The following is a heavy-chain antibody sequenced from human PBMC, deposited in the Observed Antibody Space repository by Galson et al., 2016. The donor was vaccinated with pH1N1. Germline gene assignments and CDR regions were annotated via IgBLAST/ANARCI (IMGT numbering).Heavy chain of an antibody. J-gene: IGHJ6*02. CDR3: ARGRVPIFGVIEYYGVDV. CDR2: IIPIFGTP. CDR1: GGTISEYA. V-gene: IGHV1-69*13. Sequence: SVKVSCKASGGTISEYAISWVRQAPGQGLEWMGGIIPIFGTPNYAQNFRGRLKITADQSTSTVYLEKKSLTTDDTAVYYCARGRVPIFGVIEYYGVDVWGQVTTVTVSS. D-gene: IGHD3-3*01.